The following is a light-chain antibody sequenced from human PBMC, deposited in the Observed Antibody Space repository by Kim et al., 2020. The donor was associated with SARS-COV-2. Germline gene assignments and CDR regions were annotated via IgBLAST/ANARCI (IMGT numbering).Light chain of an antibody. J-gene: IGKJ1*01. V-gene: IGKV3-20*01. CDR2: SAS. Sequence: EIVLTQSPGTLSLSPGETATLSCRASESISSTYLAWYQQKPGQAPRLLIYSASSRATGIPDRFSGSESGTVFTLTISKLEPEDFAVYYCHRYGSSPRTFGEGTKVDI. CDR3: HRYGSSPRT. CDR1: ESISSTY.